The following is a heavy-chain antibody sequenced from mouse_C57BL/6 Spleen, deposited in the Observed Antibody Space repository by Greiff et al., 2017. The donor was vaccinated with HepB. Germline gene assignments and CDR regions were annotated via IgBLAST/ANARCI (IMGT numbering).Heavy chain of an antibody. D-gene: IGHD1-1*01. J-gene: IGHJ2*01. CDR2: IDPSDSET. CDR1: GYTFTSYW. CDR3: ARGGTVHYYGSSFDY. V-gene: IGHV1-52*01. Sequence: VKLQQPGAELVRPGSSVKLSCKASGYTFTSYWMHWVKQRPIQGLEWIGNIDPSDSETHYNQKFKDKATLTVDKSSSTAYMQLSSLTSEDSAVYYCARGGTVHYYGSSFDYWGQGTTLTVSS.